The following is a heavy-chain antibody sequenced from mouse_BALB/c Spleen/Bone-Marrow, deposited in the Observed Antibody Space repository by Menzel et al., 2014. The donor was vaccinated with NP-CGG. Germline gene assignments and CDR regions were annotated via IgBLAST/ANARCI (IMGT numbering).Heavy chain of an antibody. Sequence: EVQGVESGGGLVQPGGSLRLFCATSGFTFTDYYMNWVRQPPGKALEWLGFIRNKANGYTTEYSASVKGRFTISRDNSQNILYLQMNTLRAEDSATYYCARDKGRVFFDYWGQGTTLTVSS. CDR3: ARDKGRVFFDY. J-gene: IGHJ2*01. CDR2: IRNKANGYTT. CDR1: GFTFTDYY. V-gene: IGHV7-3*02.